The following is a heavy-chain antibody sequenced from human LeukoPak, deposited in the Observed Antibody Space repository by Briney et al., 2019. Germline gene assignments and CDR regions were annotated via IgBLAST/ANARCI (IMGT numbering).Heavy chain of an antibody. CDR2: IYYSGST. Sequence: SETLSLTCTVSGGSVSGYYWSWIRQPPGKGLEWIGYIYYSGSTDYNPSLKSRVTISSDTSKNQFSLQLSSVTAADTAVYYCARRGYSSGYSYLDYWGQGTLVAVSS. V-gene: IGHV4-59*08. J-gene: IGHJ4*02. CDR3: ARRGYSSGYSYLDY. D-gene: IGHD6-19*01. CDR1: GGSVSGYY.